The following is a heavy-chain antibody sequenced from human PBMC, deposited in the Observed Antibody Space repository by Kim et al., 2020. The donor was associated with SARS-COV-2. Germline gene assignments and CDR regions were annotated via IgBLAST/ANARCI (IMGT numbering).Heavy chain of an antibody. CDR3: ARVQGYDFWSGKYHYYYYMDV. V-gene: IGHV4-59*01. D-gene: IGHD3-3*01. Sequence: SETLSLTCTVSGGSISSYYWSWIRQPPGKGLEWIGYIYYSGSTNYNPYLKSRVTISVDTSKNQFSLKLSSVTAADTAVYYCARVQGYDFWSGKYHYYYYMDVWGKGTTVTVSS. CDR2: IYYSGST. CDR1: GGSISSYY. J-gene: IGHJ6*03.